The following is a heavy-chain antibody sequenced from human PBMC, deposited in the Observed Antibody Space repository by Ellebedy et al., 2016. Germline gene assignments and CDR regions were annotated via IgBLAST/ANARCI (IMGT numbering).Heavy chain of an antibody. CDR1: GFTFSSYS. CDR3: VRDVGGNSQIDY. CDR2: VSGDGNKR. V-gene: IGHV3-30-3*01. Sequence: GGSLRLSXAASGFTFSSYSMHWVRQAPGKGPECLAVVSGDGNKRYYRDSVRGRFTISRDNSKNTLYLQMDSLTAEDTAVYYCVRDVGGNSQIDYWGQGTLVTVSS. D-gene: IGHD4-23*01. J-gene: IGHJ4*01.